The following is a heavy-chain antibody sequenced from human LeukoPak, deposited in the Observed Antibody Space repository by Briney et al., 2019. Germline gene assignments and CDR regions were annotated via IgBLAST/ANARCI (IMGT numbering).Heavy chain of an antibody. D-gene: IGHD3-3*01. J-gene: IGHJ4*02. V-gene: IGHV3-11*04. CDR1: GFTFSDYY. CDR2: ISSSGSTI. Sequence: PGGSLRLSCAASGFTFSDYYMSWIREAPGEGLEWVSYISSSGSTIYYADSVKGRFTISSDNAKNSLYLQMNSLRAEDTAVYYCARDDSPIRYYDFWSGYSPTGYWGQGTLVTVSS. CDR3: ARDDSPIRYYDFWSGYSPTGY.